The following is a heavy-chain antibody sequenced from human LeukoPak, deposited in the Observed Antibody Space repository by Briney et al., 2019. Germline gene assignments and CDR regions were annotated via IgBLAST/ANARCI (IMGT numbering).Heavy chain of an antibody. J-gene: IGHJ2*01. Sequence: GGSLRLSCAASGFTFSSYWMTWVRQAPGRALEWVANIKYDGSEKYHVDSVKGRFTISRDNAKNSLYLQMNSLRAEDTAVYYCARDLFSPPNWYFDLWGRGTLVTVSS. CDR3: ARDLFSPPNWYFDL. CDR1: GFTFSSYW. CDR2: IKYDGSEK. D-gene: IGHD2/OR15-2a*01. V-gene: IGHV3-7*01.